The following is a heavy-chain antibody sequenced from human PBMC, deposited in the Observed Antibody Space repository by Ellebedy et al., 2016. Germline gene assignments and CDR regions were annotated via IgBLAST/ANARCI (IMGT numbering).Heavy chain of an antibody. CDR1: GFTFSDYY. CDR2: ISSSGSTI. CDR3: AKGTVATISGHSFDY. J-gene: IGHJ4*02. V-gene: IGHV3-11*01. Sequence: GGSLRLXCAASGFTFSDYYMSWIRQAPGKGLEWVSYISSSGSTIYYADSVKGRFTISRDNAKNSLYLQINSLRAEDTAVYYCAKGTVATISGHSFDYWGQGTLVTVSS. D-gene: IGHD5-12*01.